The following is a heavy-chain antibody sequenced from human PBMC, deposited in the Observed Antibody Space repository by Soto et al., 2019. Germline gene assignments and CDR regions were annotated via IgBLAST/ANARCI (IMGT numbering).Heavy chain of an antibody. CDR2: IYWNDDK. D-gene: IGHD1-1*01. J-gene: IGHJ4*02. CDR3: AHSERTGGSFVY. V-gene: IGHV2-5*01. Sequence: QITLKESGPTLVKPTQTLTLTCTFSGFSLSTSGVNVGWIRQPPGKALQWLALIYWNDDKRYSPSLKSRLTITQDTSKNQVVLTMTNMDPVDTATYYCAHSERTGGSFVYWGQGTLVTVSS. CDR1: GFSLSTSGVN.